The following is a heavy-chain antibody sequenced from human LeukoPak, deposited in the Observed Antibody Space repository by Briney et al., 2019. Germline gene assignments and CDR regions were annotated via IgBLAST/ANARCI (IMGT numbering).Heavy chain of an antibody. D-gene: IGHD2-21*02. J-gene: IGHJ4*02. CDR2: IYPGDFDT. Sequence: GESLKISCKGSAYSFTSYWIGWVRQMPGKGLEWMGIIYPGDFDTRYSPSFQGQVTISADKSISTAYLQWSNLKASDTAMYYCVRYCGGDCYSGIDYWGQRTLHTVSS. V-gene: IGHV5-51*01. CDR1: AYSFTSYW. CDR3: VRYCGGDCYSGIDY.